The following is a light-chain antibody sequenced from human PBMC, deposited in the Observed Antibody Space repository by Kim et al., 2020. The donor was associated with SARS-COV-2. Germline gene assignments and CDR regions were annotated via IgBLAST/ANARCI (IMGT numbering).Light chain of an antibody. CDR3: SSFTSSSTWV. CDR2: DVS. J-gene: IGLJ3*02. V-gene: IGLV2-14*01. Sequence: QSALTQPASVSGSPGQSITISCTGTSSDVGAYNFVSWYQQHPGRAPKLMIYDVSERPSGISNRFSGSKSGNTASLTISGLQAEDEADSHCSSFTSSSTWVFGGGTQLTVL. CDR1: SSDVGAYNF.